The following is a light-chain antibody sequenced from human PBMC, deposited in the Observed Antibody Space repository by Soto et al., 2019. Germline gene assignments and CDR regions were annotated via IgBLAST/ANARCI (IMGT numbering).Light chain of an antibody. CDR3: QQRSNWPRT. V-gene: IGKV1-17*01. CDR1: QVITND. Sequence: DIQMTQSPSSLSASVGDRLTITCRASQVITNDLGWYQQKPGKAPKRLIYAASTLQSGVPSRFSGSGSGTDFTLTISSLEPEDFAVYYCQQRSNWPRTFGQGTKVDIK. CDR2: AAS. J-gene: IGKJ1*01.